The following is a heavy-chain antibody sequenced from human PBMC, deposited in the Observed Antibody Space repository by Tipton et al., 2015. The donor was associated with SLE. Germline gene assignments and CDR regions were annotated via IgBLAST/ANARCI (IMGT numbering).Heavy chain of an antibody. J-gene: IGHJ4*02. CDR3: ARGPVAGFDY. CDR2: INHSGSP. D-gene: IGHD6-19*01. CDR1: GGSISSSSSYY. V-gene: IGHV4-34*01. Sequence: TLSLTCAVYGGSISSSSSYYWAWIRQPPGKGVEWIGEINHSGSPNYNPSLKSRVTISVDTSKKQFSLKLSSVTAADTAVYYCARGPVAGFDYWGQGTLVTVSS.